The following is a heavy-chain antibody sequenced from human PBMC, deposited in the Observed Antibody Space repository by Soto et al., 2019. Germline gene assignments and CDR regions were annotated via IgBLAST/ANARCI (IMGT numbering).Heavy chain of an antibody. J-gene: IGHJ4*02. CDR1: GFTFSSYA. V-gene: IGHV3-23*01. CDR2: ISDIGGST. D-gene: IGHD3-10*01. CDR3: AKVGDAYYYGSGSYVDY. Sequence: VGSLRVSCAASGFTFSSYAMSWVRQAPGRGLEWVSAISDIGGSTYYADSVKGRFTISRDISKNTLSLQMNSLRADDTAVYYCAKVGDAYYYGSGSYVDYWGQGTLVTVSS.